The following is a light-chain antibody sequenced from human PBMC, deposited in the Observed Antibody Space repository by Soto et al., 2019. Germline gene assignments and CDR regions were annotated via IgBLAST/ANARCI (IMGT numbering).Light chain of an antibody. V-gene: IGKV1-5*03. Sequence: DIQMTQSPSTLSASVGDRVTITCRASQSITSWLAWYQQKPGKAPKLLIYKASTLESGVPSRFNGSGSGTEFTLTISSLQPADFATYYCQQYNTYRWTFGQGTKVEIK. J-gene: IGKJ1*01. CDR1: QSITSW. CDR2: KAS. CDR3: QQYNTYRWT.